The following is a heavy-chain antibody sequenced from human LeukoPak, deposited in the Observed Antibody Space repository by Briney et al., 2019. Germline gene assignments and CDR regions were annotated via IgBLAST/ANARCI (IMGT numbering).Heavy chain of an antibody. CDR1: GFTFSSYE. Sequence: PGGSLRLSCAASGFTFSSYEMNWVRQAPGKGLEWVSYISSSGSTIYYADSVKGRFTISRDNAKNSLYLQMNSLKASDTAMYYCARHAYHDDNSGYYFAYWGQGTLVTVSS. CDR3: ARHAYHDDNSGYYFAY. J-gene: IGHJ4*02. D-gene: IGHD3-22*01. CDR2: ISSSGSTI. V-gene: IGHV3-48*03.